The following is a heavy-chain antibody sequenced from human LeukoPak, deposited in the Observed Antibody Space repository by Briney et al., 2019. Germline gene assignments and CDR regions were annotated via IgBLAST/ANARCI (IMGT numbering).Heavy chain of an antibody. CDR1: GFTFSSYW. Sequence: GGSLRLSCAASGFTFSSYWMHWVRQAPGKGLVWVSRINSDGSTTSHADSVKGRFTISRDNAKNTLSLQMNSLRAEDTAVYYCARGGSSSWYGSWGQGTLVTVSS. CDR3: ARGGSSSWYGS. V-gene: IGHV3-74*01. J-gene: IGHJ5*02. D-gene: IGHD6-13*01. CDR2: INSDGSTT.